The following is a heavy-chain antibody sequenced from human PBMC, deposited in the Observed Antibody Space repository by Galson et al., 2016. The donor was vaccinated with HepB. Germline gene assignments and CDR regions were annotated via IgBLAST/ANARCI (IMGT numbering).Heavy chain of an antibody. D-gene: IGHD2-21*01. J-gene: IGHJ4*02. V-gene: IGHV3-7*03. Sequence: SLRLSCAASGFTFSDHATGWVRLAPGKGLEWVANIKEDGSEKYYVDSVKGRFTISRDNAKNSLYLQMNSLRAEDTAVYYCANIPRRGPFDYWGQGTQVTVSS. CDR3: ANIPRRGPFDY. CDR2: IKEDGSEK. CDR1: GFTFSDHA.